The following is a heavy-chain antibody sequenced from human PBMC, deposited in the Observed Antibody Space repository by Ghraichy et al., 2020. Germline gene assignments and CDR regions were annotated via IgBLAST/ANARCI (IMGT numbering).Heavy chain of an antibody. D-gene: IGHD6-19*01. J-gene: IGHJ5*02. V-gene: IGHV4-39*01. CDR3: ARHIGGAIAVGA. CDR2: IYDSGRT. Sequence: SETLSLTCTVSGGSISRSTYYWGWIRQAPGKGLEWIGSIYDSGRTYYNPSLKSRVTVSVDTSKNQISLKLSSVTAADTAVYYCARHIGGAIAVGAWGQGILVTVSS. CDR1: GGSISRSTYY.